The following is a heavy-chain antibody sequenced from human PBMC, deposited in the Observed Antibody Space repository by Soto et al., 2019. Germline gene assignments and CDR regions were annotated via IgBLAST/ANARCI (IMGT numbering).Heavy chain of an antibody. J-gene: IGHJ4*02. CDR1: GFTVSSNY. Sequence: EVQLVESGGGLVQPGGSLRLSCAASGFTVSSNYMSWVRQAPGKGLEWVSVIYSGGSTYYADSVKGRFTISRDNSKNTLYLQMNSLRAEDTAVYYCARDRGCWYQGLLFDYWGQGTLVTVSS. V-gene: IGHV3-66*01. D-gene: IGHD6-13*01. CDR2: IYSGGST. CDR3: ARDRGCWYQGLLFDY.